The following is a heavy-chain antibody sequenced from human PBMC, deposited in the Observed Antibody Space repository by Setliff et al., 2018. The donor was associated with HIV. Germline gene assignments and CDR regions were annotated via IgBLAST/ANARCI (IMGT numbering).Heavy chain of an antibody. Sequence: SETLSLTCTVSGGSISGYHWNWLRQTPGKGLEWIGYIYTSRGTNYNHPLRTRVIISVDTSNQFSLKLSSVTAADTAVFYCARVPFTTGFDYWGQGILVTVSS. CDR1: GGSISGYH. CDR3: ARVPFTTGFDY. V-gene: IGHV4-4*09. D-gene: IGHD3-3*01. CDR2: IYTSRGT. J-gene: IGHJ4*02.